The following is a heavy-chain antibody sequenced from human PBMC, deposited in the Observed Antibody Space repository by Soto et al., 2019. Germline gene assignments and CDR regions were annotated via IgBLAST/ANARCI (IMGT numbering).Heavy chain of an antibody. CDR2: ISYDGTSK. D-gene: IGHD3-3*01. J-gene: IGHJ4*02. V-gene: IGHV3-30-3*01. CDR3: ARDRMEALDWLLLVDY. Sequence: GGSLRLSCAASGFSFSTYAMHWVRQAPGKGLEWVAVISYDGTSKYYGDSVKGRFTISRDNFKNTLYLQMNSLRAEDTAVYYCARDRMEALDWLLLVDYWGQGTLVTVSS. CDR1: GFSFSTYA.